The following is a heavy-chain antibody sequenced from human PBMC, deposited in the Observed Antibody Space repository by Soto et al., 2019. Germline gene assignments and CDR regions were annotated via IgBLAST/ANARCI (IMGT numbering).Heavy chain of an antibody. Sequence: PSETLSLTCTVSGGSISSYYWSWIRQPPGKGLEWIGYIYYSGSTNYNPSLKSRVTISVDTSKNQFSLKLSSVTAADTAVYYCARAYYYDSSRRGWFDPWGQGTLVSVS. D-gene: IGHD3-22*01. V-gene: IGHV4-59*01. CDR3: ARAYYYDSSRRGWFDP. J-gene: IGHJ5*02. CDR1: GGSISSYY. CDR2: IYYSGST.